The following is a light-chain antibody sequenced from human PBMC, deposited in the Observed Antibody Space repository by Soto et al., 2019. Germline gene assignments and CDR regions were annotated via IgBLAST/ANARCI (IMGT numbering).Light chain of an antibody. J-gene: IGKJ4*01. V-gene: IGKV4-1*01. Sequence: DIVMTQSPDSLAVSLGERATINCKPSQRVFYNSNNKHYLAWYQHKPGQPPRLLIYWASTRESGVPDRFSGSGSGKEFTLTISSLQPEDEAIYYCQQYYSTPLTFGRGTKVEIK. CDR3: QQYYSTPLT. CDR1: QRVFYNSNNKHY. CDR2: WAS.